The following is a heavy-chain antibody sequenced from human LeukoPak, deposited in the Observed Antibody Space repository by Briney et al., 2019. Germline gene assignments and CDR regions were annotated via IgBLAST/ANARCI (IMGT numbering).Heavy chain of an antibody. CDR2: IYYSGST. D-gene: IGHD5-24*01. CDR1: GGSISEYY. V-gene: IGHV4-59*08. J-gene: IGHJ4*02. CDR3: AISDGYALI. Sequence: SETLSLTCTVSGGSISEYYWSWVRQPPGKGLEWIGYIYYSGSTNQNSSLKSRVTISIDTSKKQFSLKLASVTAADTAVYYCAISDGYALIWGQGTLVTVSS.